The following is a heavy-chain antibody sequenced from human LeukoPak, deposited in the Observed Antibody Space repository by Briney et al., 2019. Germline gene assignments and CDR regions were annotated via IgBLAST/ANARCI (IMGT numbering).Heavy chain of an antibody. V-gene: IGHV4-39*07. CDR1: GGSISSSSYY. Sequence: SETLSLTCTVSGGSISSSSYYWGWIRQPPGKGLEWIGSIYYSGSTYYNPSLKSRVTISVDTSKNQFSLKLSSVTAADTAVYYCARAPRNLVGDILTGQHPAPFDYWGQGTLVTVSS. J-gene: IGHJ4*02. CDR2: IYYSGST. CDR3: ARAPRNLVGDILTGQHPAPFDY. D-gene: IGHD3-9*01.